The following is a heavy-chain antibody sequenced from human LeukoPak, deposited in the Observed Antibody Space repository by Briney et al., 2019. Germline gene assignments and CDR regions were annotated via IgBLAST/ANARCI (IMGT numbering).Heavy chain of an antibody. D-gene: IGHD3-22*01. V-gene: IGHV1-69*05. J-gene: IGHJ4*02. Sequence: GASVKVSCKASGGTFISYAISWVRQAPGQGLEWMGGIIPIFGTANYAQKFQGRVTITTDESTSTAYMELSSLRSEDTAVYYCARDYYDSSGIYHGDYWGQGTLVTVSS. CDR2: IIPIFGTA. CDR1: GGTFISYA. CDR3: ARDYYDSSGIYHGDY.